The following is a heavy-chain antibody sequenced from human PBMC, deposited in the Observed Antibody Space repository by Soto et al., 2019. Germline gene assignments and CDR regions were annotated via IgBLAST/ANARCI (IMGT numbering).Heavy chain of an antibody. J-gene: IGHJ5*02. Sequence: QVQLVQSGAEVKKPGASVKVSCKASGYTFTSYGISWVRQAPGQGLEWMGWISAYNGNTNYAQKGHGSITMTKDTSKSTAYMEMRSLRSDYTAVYYSARRRIVVVQDAMDNNWFDPWGQGTLVTVSS. CDR3: ARRRIVVVQDAMDNNWFDP. CDR2: ISAYNGNT. D-gene: IGHD2-2*01. CDR1: GYTFTSYG. V-gene: IGHV1-18*01.